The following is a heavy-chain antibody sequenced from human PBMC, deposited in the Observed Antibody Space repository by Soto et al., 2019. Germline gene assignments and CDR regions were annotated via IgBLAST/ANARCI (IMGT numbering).Heavy chain of an antibody. CDR3: GRGCSGIRCYGNALDY. D-gene: IGHD2-2*01. CDR2: INSSGGST. J-gene: IGHJ4*02. V-gene: IGHV1-46*03. Sequence: GASVKVSCKASGYTFTNYYMHWVRQAPGQGLEWMGIINSSGGSTTYAQKFQGRVTMTRDTSTSTVYMELSSLGSEDTAVYFCGRGCSGIRCYGNALDYWGQGPLVTVSS. CDR1: GYTFTNYY.